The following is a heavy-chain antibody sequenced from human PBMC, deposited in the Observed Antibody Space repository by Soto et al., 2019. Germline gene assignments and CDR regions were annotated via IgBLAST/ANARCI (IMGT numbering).Heavy chain of an antibody. D-gene: IGHD4-17*01. Sequence: VKVSCKASGYSFTTHGISWVRRAPGHGLEWMGWISAYNGDTNYVQRFQGRLTMTTDTSTSTAYMELRSLTSDDTAVYYCARDPPFSGILRGTPLMDVWGQGTTVTVSS. CDR2: ISAYNGDT. J-gene: IGHJ6*02. CDR1: GYSFTTHG. V-gene: IGHV1-18*04. CDR3: ARDPPFSGILRGTPLMDV.